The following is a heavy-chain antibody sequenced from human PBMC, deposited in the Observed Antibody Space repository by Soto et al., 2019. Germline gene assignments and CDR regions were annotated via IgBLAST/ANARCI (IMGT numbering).Heavy chain of an antibody. CDR2: ISYDGSNK. V-gene: IGHV3-30-3*01. CDR1: GFTFSSYA. J-gene: IGHJ4*02. D-gene: IGHD4-17*01. Sequence: SLRLSCAASGFTFSSYAMHWVRQAPGKGLEWVAVISYDGSNKYYADSVKGRFTISRDNSKNTLYLQMNSLRAEDTAVYYCASEVGHYGDSRYYFDYWGQGTLVTVSS. CDR3: ASEVGHYGDSRYYFDY.